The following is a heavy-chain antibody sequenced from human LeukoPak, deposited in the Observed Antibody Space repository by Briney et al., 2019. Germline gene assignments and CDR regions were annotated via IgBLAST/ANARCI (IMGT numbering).Heavy chain of an antibody. CDR1: GFSLSTSGVG. Sequence: SGPTLVKPTQTLTLTCTFSGFSLSTSGVGVGWIRQPPGKALEWLALIYWDDDKRYSPSLKSRLTITKDTSKNQVVLTMTNMDPVDTATYYCAHRLRSSSSVPHNWFDPWGQGTLVTVSS. CDR3: AHRLRSSSSVPHNWFDP. CDR2: IYWDDDK. J-gene: IGHJ5*02. D-gene: IGHD6-6*01. V-gene: IGHV2-5*02.